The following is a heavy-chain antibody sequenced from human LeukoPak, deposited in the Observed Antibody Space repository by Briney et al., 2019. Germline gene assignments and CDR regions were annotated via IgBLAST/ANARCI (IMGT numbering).Heavy chain of an antibody. D-gene: IGHD2-2*01. CDR3: SRYCSTTTCPGYYYGMDI. Sequence: PGGSLRLSCAASGFTFSSYAMSWVRQAPGKGLEWVSAISGSGGSTYYAESVKGRFTISRDNSRNTLYLQINSLRAEDTAVYYCSRYCSTTTCPGYYYGMDIWGQGTAVTVSS. V-gene: IGHV3-23*01. J-gene: IGHJ6*02. CDR2: ISGSGGST. CDR1: GFTFSSYA.